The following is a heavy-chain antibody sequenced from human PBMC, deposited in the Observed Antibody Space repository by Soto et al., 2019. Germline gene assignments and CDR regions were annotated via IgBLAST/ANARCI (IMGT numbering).Heavy chain of an antibody. CDR2: IRSNGGDP. D-gene: IGHD3-16*01. J-gene: IGHJ4*02. CDR1: GFTFTGYY. V-gene: IGHV1-2*02. Sequence: QVQLVQSGAEVREAGASVKVSCKASGFTFTGYYIHWVRQAPGQGLEWMGWIRSNGGDPKYSQKFQDRVTMTRDTSMNTVYMELSRLRSDDTAVYYCARDERSYGEPPFDCWGQGTLVTVSS. CDR3: ARDERSYGEPPFDC.